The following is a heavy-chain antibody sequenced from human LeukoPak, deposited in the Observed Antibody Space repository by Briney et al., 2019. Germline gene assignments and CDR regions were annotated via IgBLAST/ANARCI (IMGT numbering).Heavy chain of an antibody. J-gene: IGHJ4*02. Sequence: GGSLRLSCAASGFTFSIYAMSWVRQAPGKGLEWVSAISGSGGSTYYADSVKGRFTISRDNSKNTLYLQMNSLRAEDTAVYYCAKSDSGWYGETFDYWGQGTLVTVSS. CDR1: GFTFSIYA. D-gene: IGHD6-19*01. CDR3: AKSDSGWYGETFDY. CDR2: ISGSGGST. V-gene: IGHV3-23*01.